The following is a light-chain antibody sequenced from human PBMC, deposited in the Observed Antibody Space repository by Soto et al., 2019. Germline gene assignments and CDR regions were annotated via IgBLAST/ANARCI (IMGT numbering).Light chain of an antibody. CDR2: AAS. J-gene: IGKJ5*01. CDR3: QQLNSYPIT. Sequence: DIQLTQSPPFLSASVGDRVTITCRASQGLSSDLAWYQQKPGKAPKLLIYAASTLQSGVPSRFSGSGSGTEFTLTISSLQAEDFATYYCQQLNSYPITFGQGTRLEMK. V-gene: IGKV1-9*01. CDR1: QGLSSD.